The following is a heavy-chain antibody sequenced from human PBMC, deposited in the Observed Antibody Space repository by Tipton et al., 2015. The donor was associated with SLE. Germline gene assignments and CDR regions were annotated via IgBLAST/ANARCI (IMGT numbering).Heavy chain of an antibody. D-gene: IGHD3-22*01. V-gene: IGHV4-39*07. Sequence: TLSLTCIVSGDSISSSSYYWGWIRQPPGKGLEWVGTVYYTGNTFYNPSLKSRVTISVDTSKNQFSLKLSSVTAADTAVYYCARDEYRYDATGYHLPGHFDFWGQGTRVTVSS. CDR3: ARDEYRYDATGYHLPGHFDF. CDR1: GDSISSSSYY. CDR2: VYYTGNT. J-gene: IGHJ4*02.